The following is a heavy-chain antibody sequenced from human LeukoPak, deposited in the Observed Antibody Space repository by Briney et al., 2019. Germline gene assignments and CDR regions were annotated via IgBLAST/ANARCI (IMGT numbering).Heavy chain of an antibody. D-gene: IGHD6-19*01. CDR3: ASPAGSGWYYFDY. V-gene: IGHV4-39*01. CDR1: GGSISSRSYS. CDR2: IHYSGNT. J-gene: IGHJ4*02. Sequence: SETRSLTCTVSGGSISSRSYSWGWIRQPPGKGLDWIGSIHYSGNTYYNPSLKSRVTISVDTSKNQFSLKLSSVTAADTAVYYCASPAGSGWYYFDYWGQGTLVTVSS.